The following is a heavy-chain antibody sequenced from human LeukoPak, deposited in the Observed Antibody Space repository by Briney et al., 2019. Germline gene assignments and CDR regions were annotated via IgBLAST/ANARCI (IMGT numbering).Heavy chain of an antibody. V-gene: IGHV5-51*01. CDR2: IYPGDSDT. CDR3: ARQYSRSSPFDC. D-gene: IGHD6-6*01. Sequence: GESLQISCQGFGYSFNNYWIGWVRQMPGKGLECMGIIYPGDSDTRYSPSFQGQVTISADKSINTAYLQWSSLKASDTAMYYCARQYSRSSPFDCWGQGALVTVPS. J-gene: IGHJ4*02. CDR1: GYSFNNYW.